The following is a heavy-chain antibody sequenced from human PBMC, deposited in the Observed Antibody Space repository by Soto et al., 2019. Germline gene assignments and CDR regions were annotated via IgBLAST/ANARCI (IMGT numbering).Heavy chain of an antibody. CDR2: IWYDGRSE. Sequence: QVQLVESGGGVVQPGRSLRLSCAASGFTFSSYGMHWVRQAPGKGLEWVATIWYDGRSEYYVDSVKARFTISRDNSKNTLFLQMNSLRAEDTALYYCARGIGPDSSAWYQGADYWGQGTLVTVSS. J-gene: IGHJ4*02. D-gene: IGHD6-19*01. V-gene: IGHV3-33*01. CDR3: ARGIGPDSSAWYQGADY. CDR1: GFTFSSYG.